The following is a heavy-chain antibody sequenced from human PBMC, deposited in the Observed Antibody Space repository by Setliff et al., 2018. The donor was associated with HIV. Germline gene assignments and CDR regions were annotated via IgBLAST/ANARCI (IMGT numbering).Heavy chain of an antibody. D-gene: IGHD6-13*01. J-gene: IGHJ6*03. V-gene: IGHV4-39*07. CDR2: VYYSGTT. CDR1: GGSISSSIYY. CDR3: ARHRDPPGSRWIFYYYYMDL. Sequence: SETLSLTCTVSGGSISSSIYYWGWIRQPPGKGLEWIGSVYYSGTTYYNPSLKSRVTISVDTSKNQFSLKLSSVTAADTAVYYCARHRDPPGSRWIFYYYYMDLWGGGTTVTVSS.